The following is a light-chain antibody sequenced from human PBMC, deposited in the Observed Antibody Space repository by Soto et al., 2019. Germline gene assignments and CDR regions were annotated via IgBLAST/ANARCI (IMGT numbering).Light chain of an antibody. CDR1: QSVSRH. J-gene: IGKJ5*01. CDR2: DAS. V-gene: IGKV3-11*01. CDR3: QQRSNWSPIT. Sequence: EIVLTQSPGTLSLSPGERATLSCRASQSVSRHLAWYQQKPGQAPRLLIYDASNRATGIPARFSGSGSGTDFTLTISSLEPEDFAVYYCQQRSNWSPITFGQGTRLEIK.